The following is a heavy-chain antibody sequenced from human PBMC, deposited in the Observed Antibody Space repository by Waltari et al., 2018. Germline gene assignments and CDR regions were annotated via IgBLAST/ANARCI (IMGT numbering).Heavy chain of an antibody. V-gene: IGHV3-30-3*01. J-gene: IGHJ4*02. CDR2: ISFDGSNK. CDR3: ARGPGGYSGYFDY. D-gene: IGHD5-12*01. CDR1: GFSFSSYA. Sequence: QVQLVESGGGVVKPGRSLRRSCAASGFSFSSYAMYWVRQAPGKGLEWVSLISFDGSNKNNADAVKGRFTISRDNSKNTVYLQMNSLRPEDTAIYYCARGPGGYSGYFDYWGQGILVTVSS.